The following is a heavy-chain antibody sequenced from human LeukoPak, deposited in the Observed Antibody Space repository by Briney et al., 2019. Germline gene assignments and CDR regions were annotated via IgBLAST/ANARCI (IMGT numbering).Heavy chain of an antibody. D-gene: IGHD1/OR15-1a*01. Sequence: GASVKVSCKASGGTFSSYAISWVRQAPGQGLEWMGGIIPIFGTANYAQKFQGRVTITADESTSTAYMELSSLRSEDTAVYYCARDAVEHPWFDPWGQGTLVTVSS. J-gene: IGHJ5*02. CDR1: GGTFSSYA. CDR2: IIPIFGTA. CDR3: ARDAVEHPWFDP. V-gene: IGHV1-69*13.